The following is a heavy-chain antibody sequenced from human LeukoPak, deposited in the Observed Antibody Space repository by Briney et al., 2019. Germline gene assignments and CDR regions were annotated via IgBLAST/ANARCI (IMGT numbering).Heavy chain of an antibody. Sequence: GGSLTLSCAASGFTFSSYAMSWVRQAPGKGLQWVSTISGSGGSTYYADSVKGRFTISRDNSKNMLYLQMNSLRAEDTAVYYCARRPGLERYYFDYWGQGTLVTVSS. CDR3: ARRPGLERYYFDY. CDR1: GFTFSSYA. D-gene: IGHD1-1*01. V-gene: IGHV3-23*01. CDR2: ISGSGGST. J-gene: IGHJ4*02.